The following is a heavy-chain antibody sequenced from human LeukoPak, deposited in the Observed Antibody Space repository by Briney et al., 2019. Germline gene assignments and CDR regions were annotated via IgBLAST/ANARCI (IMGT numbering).Heavy chain of an antibody. D-gene: IGHD6-13*01. J-gene: IGHJ4*02. CDR1: GFTFSSYG. Sequence: PGGSLRLSCAASGFTFSSYGMHWVRQAPGKGLEWVAVIWYDGSNKYYADSVKGRFTISRDNSKNTLYLQMNSLRAEDTAVYYCASFSSSWSPDYWGQGTLVTVSS. CDR3: ASFSSSWSPDY. CDR2: IWYDGSNK. V-gene: IGHV3-33*01.